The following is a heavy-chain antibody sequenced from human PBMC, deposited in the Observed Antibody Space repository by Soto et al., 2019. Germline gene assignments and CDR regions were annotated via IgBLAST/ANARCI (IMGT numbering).Heavy chain of an antibody. J-gene: IGHJ5*02. CDR3: AKGTSSSWYSWAFDP. D-gene: IGHD6-13*01. V-gene: IGHV3-23*01. CDR2: ISGSGGST. Sequence: GGSLRLSCAASGFTFSGYAMSWVRQSPGKGLEWVSAISGSGGSTYYADSVKGRFTISRDNSKNTLYLQMNSLRAEDTAVYYCAKGTSSSWYSWAFDPWGQGTLVTVSS. CDR1: GFTFSGYA.